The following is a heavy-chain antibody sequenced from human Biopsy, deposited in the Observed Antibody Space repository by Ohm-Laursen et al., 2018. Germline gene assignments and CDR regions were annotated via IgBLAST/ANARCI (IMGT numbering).Heavy chain of an antibody. CDR2: ITGSGDSGGKT. Sequence: GQTLSLTCAASGFTFSNYAMNWVRQAPGKGLEWVSAITGSGDSGGKTYYADSVKGRFTISRDNSKNTLFLQMNSLRVEDAAIYYCARLQVNNGWYEDYWGQGTLVIVSS. D-gene: IGHD6-19*01. V-gene: IGHV3-23*01. J-gene: IGHJ4*02. CDR1: GFTFSNYA. CDR3: ARLQVNNGWYEDY.